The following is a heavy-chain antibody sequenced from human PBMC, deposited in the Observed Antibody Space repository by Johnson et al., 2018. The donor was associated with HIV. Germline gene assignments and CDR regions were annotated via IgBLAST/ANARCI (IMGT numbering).Heavy chain of an antibody. D-gene: IGHD6-6*01. CDR3: ARDSSNSFRFEMYAFDI. CDR2: IKQDGSEK. V-gene: IGHV3-7*01. Sequence: VQLVEFGGGLVQTGGSLRLSCAASGFSLSNYWMSWVRQAPGQGLEWVANIKQDGSEKYYVDSVKGRFTVSRDNSKNTLYLQMNSLRPEDTAVYYCARDSSNSFRFEMYAFDIWGQGTMVTVSS. CDR1: GFSLSNYW. J-gene: IGHJ3*02.